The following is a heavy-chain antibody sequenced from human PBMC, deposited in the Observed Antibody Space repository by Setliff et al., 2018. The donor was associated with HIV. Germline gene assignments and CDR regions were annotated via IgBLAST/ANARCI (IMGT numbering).Heavy chain of an antibody. J-gene: IGHJ4*02. CDR3: ARWGPIDAYNDYYFDS. CDR2: ISHDGSAK. V-gene: IGHV3-30-3*01. Sequence: PGESLKISCAASGFTFSTYSFHWVRQAPGKGLEWVALISHDGSAKYYADSVKGRFTISRDNSKNTLYLQMNSLRPEDTAAYHCARWGPIDAYNDYYFDSWGQGTQVTVSS. CDR1: GFTFSTYS. D-gene: IGHD5-12*01.